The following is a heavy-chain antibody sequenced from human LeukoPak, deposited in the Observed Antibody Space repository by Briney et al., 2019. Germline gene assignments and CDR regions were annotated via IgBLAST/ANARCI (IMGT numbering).Heavy chain of an antibody. Sequence: PGGSLRLSCAASGFTFSSYGMHWVRQAPGKGLEWVALIRYDGSNKYYADSVKGRFTISRDNSKNTLYLQMNSLRAEDTAVYYCAKDIVVVPELDDAFDIWGQGTMVTVSS. V-gene: IGHV3-30*02. CDR1: GFTFSSYG. D-gene: IGHD2-2*01. CDR3: AKDIVVVPELDDAFDI. CDR2: IRYDGSNK. J-gene: IGHJ3*02.